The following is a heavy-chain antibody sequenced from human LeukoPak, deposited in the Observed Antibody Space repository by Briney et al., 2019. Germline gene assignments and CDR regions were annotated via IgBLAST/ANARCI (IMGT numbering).Heavy chain of an antibody. V-gene: IGHV4-34*01. D-gene: IGHD3-22*01. J-gene: IGHJ4*01. CDR2: INHSGST. CDR1: GGSFSGYY. Sequence: SETLSLTCAVYGGSFSGYYWSWIRQPPGKGLEWIGEINHSGSTNYNPSLKSRVTISVDTSKNQFSLKLSSVTAADTAVYCCARVTGGTMIVAHFDYWGQGTLVTVSS. CDR3: ARVTGGTMIVAHFDY.